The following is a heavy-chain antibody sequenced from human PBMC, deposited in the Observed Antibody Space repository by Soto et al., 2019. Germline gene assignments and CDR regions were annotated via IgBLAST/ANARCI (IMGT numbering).Heavy chain of an antibody. CDR2: INAGNGNT. V-gene: IGHV1-3*01. D-gene: IGHD3-22*01. CDR1: GYTFTSYA. CDR3: ARGRDYYYDSSGYHDAFDI. Sequence: ASVKVSCKASGYTFTSYAMHWVRQAPGQRLEWMGWINAGNGNTKYSQKLQGRVTITRDTSASTAYMELSSLRSEDTAVYYCARGRDYYYDSSGYHDAFDIWGQGTMVTVSS. J-gene: IGHJ3*02.